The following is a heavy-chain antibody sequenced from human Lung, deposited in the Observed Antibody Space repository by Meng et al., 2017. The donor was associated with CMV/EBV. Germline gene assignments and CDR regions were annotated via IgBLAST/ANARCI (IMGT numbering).Heavy chain of an antibody. CDR1: GFTFSAYA. Sequence: GXSXRLSCAASGFTFSAYAMNWVRQAPGKGLEWVTSISTTSTYIYYADSVKGRFTISRDNAQNSVYLQMNSLSAEDTGVYYCARSWDGMDVWGQGTTVTVSS. CDR3: ARSWDGMDV. V-gene: IGHV3-21*01. D-gene: IGHD6-13*01. CDR2: ISTTSTYI. J-gene: IGHJ6*02.